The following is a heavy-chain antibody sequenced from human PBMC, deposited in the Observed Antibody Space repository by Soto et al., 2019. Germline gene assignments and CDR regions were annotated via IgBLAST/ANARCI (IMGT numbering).Heavy chain of an antibody. J-gene: IGHJ4*02. CDR2: ISYDGSNK. D-gene: IGHD6-19*01. CDR1: GFTFSSYG. CDR3: GTDWTHSYSSGCYSIDY. Sequence: GGSLRLSCAASGFTFSSYGMHWVRQAPGKGLEWVAVISYDGSNKYYADSVKGRFTISRDNSKNTLYLQMNSLRAEDTAVYYCGTDWTHSYSSGCYSIDYWGQGTLVTVSS. V-gene: IGHV3-30*03.